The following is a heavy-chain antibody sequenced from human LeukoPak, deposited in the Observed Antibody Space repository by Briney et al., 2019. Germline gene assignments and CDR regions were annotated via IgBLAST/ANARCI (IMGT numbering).Heavy chain of an antibody. V-gene: IGHV4-59*07. J-gene: IGHJ4*02. CDR2: VHYSGST. Sequence: SDTLSLTCSVSDGFITNYYWSWVRQPPGKGLEFIGYVHYSGSTNYNPSLKGRVTISVDTSKNQFSLKLSSVTAADTAVYYCARYSSSSTFFHYWGQGILVTVSS. CDR3: ARYSSSSTFFHY. D-gene: IGHD6-6*01. CDR1: DGFITNYY.